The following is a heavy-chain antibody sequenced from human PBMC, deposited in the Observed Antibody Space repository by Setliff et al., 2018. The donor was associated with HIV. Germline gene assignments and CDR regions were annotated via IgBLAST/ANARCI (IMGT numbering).Heavy chain of an antibody. J-gene: IGHJ5*02. D-gene: IGHD3-10*01. Sequence: SETLSLTCSVSGDSMRTNYWTWIRQSPGKGLEWIGHVDYSGSSTYNPSLNSRVTLSIDTSKNQFSLKLSSVTAADTAVYYCAREGARHYGSGRYHSWLDPWGQGTQVTVSS. CDR3: AREGARHYGSGRYHSWLDP. V-gene: IGHV4-59*12. CDR1: GDSMRTNY. CDR2: VDYSGSS.